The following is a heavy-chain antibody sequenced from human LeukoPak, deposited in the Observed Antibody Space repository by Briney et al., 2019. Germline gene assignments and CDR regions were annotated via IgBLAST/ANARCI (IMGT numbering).Heavy chain of an antibody. Sequence: GGSPRLSCAAYGFTFSTYAMTWVRQAPGKGLEWVSAIGYDAGNTYYADSVKGRFTISRDNSKNTLYLQMNSLRAEDTAVYFCVKRGLPDFDHWGQGTMITISS. J-gene: IGHJ4*02. V-gene: IGHV3-23*01. CDR3: VKRGLPDFDH. CDR1: GFTFSTYA. D-gene: IGHD3-10*01. CDR2: IGYDAGNT.